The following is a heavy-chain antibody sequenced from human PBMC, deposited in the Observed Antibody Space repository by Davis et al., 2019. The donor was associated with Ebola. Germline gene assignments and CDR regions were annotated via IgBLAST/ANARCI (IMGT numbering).Heavy chain of an antibody. D-gene: IGHD3-10*01. J-gene: IGHJ6*03. Sequence: ASVKVSCKASGYTFTGYYMHWVRQAPGQGLEWMGWINPNSGGTNYTQKFQGWVTMTRDTSISTAYMELSRLRSDDTAVYYCARGGLDIGDGAHMDVWGKGTTVTVSS. V-gene: IGHV1-2*04. CDR2: INPNSGGT. CDR1: GYTFTGYY. CDR3: ARGGLDIGDGAHMDV.